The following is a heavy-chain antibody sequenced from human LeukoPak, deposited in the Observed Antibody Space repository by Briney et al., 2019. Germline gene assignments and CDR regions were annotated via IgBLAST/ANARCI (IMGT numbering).Heavy chain of an antibody. CDR3: AREGGSDSGGLDS. CDR2: IKEDGSER. V-gene: IGHV3-7*03. Sequence: GGSLRLSCEGSAFIFSGHWMNWVRQTPGKGLEWVASIKEDGSERQYVDSVKGRFSISRDNTKGSLFLQLNSLRAEDTAVYYCAREGGSDSGGLDSWGQGTLVTVSS. CDR1: AFIFSGHW. J-gene: IGHJ4*02. D-gene: IGHD1-26*01.